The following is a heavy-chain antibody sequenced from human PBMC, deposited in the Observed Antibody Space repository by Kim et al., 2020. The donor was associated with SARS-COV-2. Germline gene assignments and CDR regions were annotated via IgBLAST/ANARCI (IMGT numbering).Heavy chain of an antibody. V-gene: IGHV3-11*01. CDR3: ARDASGWYEGLYYFDY. J-gene: IGHJ4*02. D-gene: IGHD6-19*01. Sequence: GGSLRLSCAASGFTFSDYYMSWIRQAPGKGLEWVSYISSSGGTVYYADSVKGRFTISRDNAKKSLYLQMNSLRAEDTAAYFCARDASGWYEGLYYFDYWGQGTLVTVSS. CDR2: ISSSGGTV. CDR1: GFTFSDYY.